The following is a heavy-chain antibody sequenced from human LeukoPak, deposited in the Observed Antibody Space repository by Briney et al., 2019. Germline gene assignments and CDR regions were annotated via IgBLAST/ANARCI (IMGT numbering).Heavy chain of an antibody. CDR3: ARAPRWYYYGSGAPLDY. CDR2: INHSGST. J-gene: IGHJ4*02. V-gene: IGHV4-34*01. D-gene: IGHD3-10*01. Sequence: SETLSLTCAVYGGSFSGYYWSWIRQPPGEGLEWIGEINHSGSTNYNPSLKSRVTISVDTSKNQFSLKLSSVTAADTAVYYCARAPRWYYYGSGAPLDYWGQGTLVTVSS. CDR1: GGSFSGYY.